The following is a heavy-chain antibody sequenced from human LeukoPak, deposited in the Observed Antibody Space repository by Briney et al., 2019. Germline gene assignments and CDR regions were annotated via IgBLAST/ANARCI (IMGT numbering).Heavy chain of an antibody. CDR1: GFTFSSYA. Sequence: GGSLRLSCAASGFTFSSYAMNWVRQAPGKGLEWVSGISGRGGNTYYADSVKGRFTISRDNSKNTLYLQMNSLRAEDTAVYYCAKVAGGLLDAWGKGTTVTVSS. CDR3: AKVAGGLLDA. CDR2: ISGRGGNT. V-gene: IGHV3-23*01. J-gene: IGHJ6*04. D-gene: IGHD4-23*01.